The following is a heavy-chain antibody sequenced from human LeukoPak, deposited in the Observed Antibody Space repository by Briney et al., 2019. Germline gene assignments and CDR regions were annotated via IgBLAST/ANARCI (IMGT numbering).Heavy chain of an antibody. V-gene: IGHV3-23*01. J-gene: IGHJ4*02. D-gene: IGHD3-22*01. CDR3: AKVGLGTMIVNY. CDR1: GFTFSSYA. Sequence: GGSLRLSCAASGFTFSSYAMSWVRQAPGKGLEWVSAISGSGGSTYYADSVKGRFTISRDNSENTLYLQMNSLRAEDTAVYYCAKVGLGTMIVNYWGQGTLVTVSS. CDR2: ISGSGGST.